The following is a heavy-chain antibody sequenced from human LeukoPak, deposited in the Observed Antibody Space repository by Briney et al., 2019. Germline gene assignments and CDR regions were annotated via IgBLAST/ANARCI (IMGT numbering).Heavy chain of an antibody. V-gene: IGHV4-59*01. J-gene: IGHJ1*01. Sequence: SETLPLTCTVSGGSISSYYWSWIRQPPGKGLEWIGYIYYSGSTNYNPSLKSRVTISVDTSKNQFSLKLSSVTAADTAVYYCARAAYYYDSSGYYREYFRHWGQGTLVTVSS. CDR1: GGSISSYY. CDR3: ARAAYYYDSSGYYREYFRH. CDR2: IYYSGST. D-gene: IGHD3-22*01.